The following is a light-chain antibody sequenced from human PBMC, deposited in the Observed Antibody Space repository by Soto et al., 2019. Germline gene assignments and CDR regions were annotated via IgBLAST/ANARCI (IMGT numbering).Light chain of an antibody. CDR1: QTVRNNY. J-gene: IGKJ1*01. CDR2: DAS. CDR3: YQYGSTPPT. Sequence: EFVLTQYPGTLSLSPGERATLSSRASQTVRNNYLAWYQQKPGQAPRLLIYDASSRATGIPDRFSGGGSGTDFTLTINRLEPEDFAVFYCYQYGSTPPTFGQGTRWIS. V-gene: IGKV3-20*01.